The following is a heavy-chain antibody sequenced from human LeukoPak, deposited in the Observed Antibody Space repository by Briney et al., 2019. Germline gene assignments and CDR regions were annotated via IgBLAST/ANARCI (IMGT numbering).Heavy chain of an antibody. J-gene: IGHJ4*02. CDR1: GFTFSSLA. D-gene: IGHD2/OR15-2a*01. Sequence: GGSLRLSCAASGFTFSSLAMHWVRQAPGKGLEWVAVISSDVSRQYYADSVKGRFTISRDDARNSLYLQMNSLKDEDTAVYYCARDRGYFYDQLDYWGQGTLVTVSS. CDR2: ISSDVSRQ. CDR3: ARDRGYFYDQLDY. V-gene: IGHV3-30*04.